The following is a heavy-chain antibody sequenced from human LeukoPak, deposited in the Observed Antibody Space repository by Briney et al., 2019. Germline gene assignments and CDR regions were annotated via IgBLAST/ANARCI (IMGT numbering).Heavy chain of an antibody. Sequence: GGSLRLSCTDSGFTFNSYWMHWVRQAPGRGLAWVSHITTDGSGTSYADSVKGRFTISRDNAKKTLYLQMNSLRAEDTAVYYCARGAVAGANFDYWGLGTLVTVSS. CDR2: ITTDGSGT. D-gene: IGHD1-26*01. CDR1: GFTFNSYW. V-gene: IGHV3-74*01. J-gene: IGHJ4*02. CDR3: ARGAVAGANFDY.